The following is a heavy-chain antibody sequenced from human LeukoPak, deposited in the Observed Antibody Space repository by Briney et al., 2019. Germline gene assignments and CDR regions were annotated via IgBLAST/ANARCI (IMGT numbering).Heavy chain of an antibody. D-gene: IGHD2-21*02. Sequence: GGSLRLSCAASGFTFSSYGMHWVRQAPGKRLEWVSVIYSGGSTYYADSVKGRFTISRDNSKNTLYLQMNSLRAEDTAVYYCASYCGGDCYFAFDIWGQGTMVTVSS. V-gene: IGHV3-NL1*01. CDR3: ASYCGGDCYFAFDI. CDR1: GFTFSSYG. J-gene: IGHJ3*02. CDR2: IYSGGST.